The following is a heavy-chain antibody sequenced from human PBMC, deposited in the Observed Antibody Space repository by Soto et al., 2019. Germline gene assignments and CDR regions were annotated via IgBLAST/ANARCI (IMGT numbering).Heavy chain of an antibody. CDR2: ISSSSSYI. Sequence: GGSLRLSCAASGFTFSSYSMNWVRQAPGKGLEWVSSISSSSSYIYYADSVKGRFTISRDNAKNSLYLQMNSPRAEDTAVYYCARDGMDDAFDIWGQGTMVTVSS. CDR1: GFTFSSYS. J-gene: IGHJ3*02. D-gene: IGHD1-20*01. CDR3: ARDGMDDAFDI. V-gene: IGHV3-21*01.